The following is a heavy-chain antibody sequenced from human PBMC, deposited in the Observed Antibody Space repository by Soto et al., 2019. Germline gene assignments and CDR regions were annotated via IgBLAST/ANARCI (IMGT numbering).Heavy chain of an antibody. CDR1: GYTFTSYD. D-gene: IGHD3-16*02. Sequence: ASVKVSCKASGYTFTSYDINWVRQATGQGLEWMGWMNPNSGNTGYAQKFQGRVTMTRNTSISTAYMELSSLRSEDTAVYYCARGLPGGGVICCYYYDGMDFWGQGTTVTVSS. J-gene: IGHJ6*02. V-gene: IGHV1-8*01. CDR3: ARGLPGGGVICCYYYDGMDF. CDR2: MNPNSGNT.